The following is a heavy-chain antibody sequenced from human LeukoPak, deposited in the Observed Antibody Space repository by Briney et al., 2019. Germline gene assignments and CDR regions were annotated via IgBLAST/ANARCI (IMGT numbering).Heavy chain of an antibody. CDR1: GFTFSSYG. J-gene: IGHJ6*03. CDR2: ISYDGSNK. CDR3: ARDYLPGSSSWYGIYYYYYYYMDV. Sequence: PGGSLRLSCAASGFTFSSYGMHWVRQAPGKGLEWVAVISYDGSNKYYADSVKGRFTISRDNSKNTLYLQMNSLRAEDTAVYYCARDYLPGSSSWYGIYYYYYYYMDVWGKGTTVTVSS. D-gene: IGHD6-13*01. V-gene: IGHV3-30*03.